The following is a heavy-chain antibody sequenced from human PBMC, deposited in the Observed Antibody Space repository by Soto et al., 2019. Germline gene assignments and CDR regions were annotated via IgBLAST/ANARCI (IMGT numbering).Heavy chain of an antibody. D-gene: IGHD2-2*01. J-gene: IGHJ4*02. CDR3: GRLRGYCRTTNCLYFNS. CDR2: IYYSGST. Sequence: PSETLSLTCTVSAGSLSSDYWSWVRQPPGKGPEWIGHIYYSGSTIYNPSIESRVTVSVDTSNYQFSLKLTSVTAADTAVHYSGRLRGYCRTTNCLYFNSWGQGTLVTVSS. CDR1: AGSLSSDY. V-gene: IGHV4-59*08.